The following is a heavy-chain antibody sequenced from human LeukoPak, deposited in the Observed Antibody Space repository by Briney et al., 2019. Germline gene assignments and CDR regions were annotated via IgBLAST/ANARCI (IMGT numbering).Heavy chain of an antibody. CDR3: ARVHLYWGNFDY. V-gene: IGHV3-21*01. Sequence: PGGSLRLSCAASGFTFSSYSMNWVRQAPGKGLEWVSSISSSSSYIYYADSVKGRFTISRDNAKNSLYLQMNSLRAEDTAVYYCARVHLYWGNFDYWGQGTLVTVSS. J-gene: IGHJ4*02. CDR1: GFTFSSYS. CDR2: ISSSSSYI. D-gene: IGHD2-15*01.